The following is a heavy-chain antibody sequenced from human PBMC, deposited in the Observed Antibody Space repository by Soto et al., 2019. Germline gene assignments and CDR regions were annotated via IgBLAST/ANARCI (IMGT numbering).Heavy chain of an antibody. D-gene: IGHD2-15*01. CDR2: ISYSGST. CDR1: GASITTYY. V-gene: IGHV4-59*01. J-gene: IGHJ5*02. Sequence: TLSLTCTVSGASITTYYWSWIRQPPGKGLEWIGYISYSGSTDYNPSLKSRVTISFDASKNQISLQVRSATAADAAVYYCARDLKEYCSDGKCNWFDPWGQGTLVTVSS. CDR3: ARDLKEYCSDGKCNWFDP.